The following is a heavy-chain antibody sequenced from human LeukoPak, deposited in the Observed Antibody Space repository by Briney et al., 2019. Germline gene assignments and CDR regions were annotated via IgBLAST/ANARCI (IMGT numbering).Heavy chain of an antibody. D-gene: IGHD2-15*01. CDR3: ARGGGGLQH. CDR2: IDPNSGGT. Sequence: ASVKLSCKASGYTFTAYFMHWVRLAPGQGLEWMGWIDPNSGGTNYAQKFQGRVTMTRDTSISTAYMELSSLMSDDTAIYYCARGGGGLQHWGQGTLVTVSS. J-gene: IGHJ1*01. V-gene: IGHV1-2*02. CDR1: GYTFTAYF.